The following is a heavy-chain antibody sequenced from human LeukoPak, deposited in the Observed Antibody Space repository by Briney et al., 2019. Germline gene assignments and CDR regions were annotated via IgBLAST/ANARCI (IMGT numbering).Heavy chain of an antibody. Sequence: GGSLRLSCAASGFTFSSYAMSWVRQAPGKGLEWVSATSGSGGSTYYADSVKGRFTISRDNSKNTLYLQMNSLRAEDTAVYYCAKMLGALTQYFDYWGQGTLVTVSS. J-gene: IGHJ4*02. CDR3: AKMLGALTQYFDY. CDR1: GFTFSSYA. D-gene: IGHD6-6*01. CDR2: TSGSGGST. V-gene: IGHV3-23*01.